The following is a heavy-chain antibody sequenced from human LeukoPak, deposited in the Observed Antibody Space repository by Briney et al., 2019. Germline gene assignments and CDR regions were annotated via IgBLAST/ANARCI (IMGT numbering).Heavy chain of an antibody. CDR3: AKEGSGSYYGDY. D-gene: IGHD1-26*01. CDR2: IDTSSTTM. J-gene: IGHJ4*02. V-gene: IGHV3-48*04. CDR1: GLTFSKYS. Sequence: GGSLRHSCAASGLTFSKYSMTWVRQAPGKGLEWVSFIDTSSTTMYYTDSVKGRFTISRDNAKNSLYLQMNSLRAEDTAVYYCAKEGSGSYYGDYWGQGTLVTVS.